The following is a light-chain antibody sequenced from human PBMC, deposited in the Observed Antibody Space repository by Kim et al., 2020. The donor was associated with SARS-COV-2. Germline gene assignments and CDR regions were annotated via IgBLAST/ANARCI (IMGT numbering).Light chain of an antibody. Sequence: SSELTQDPAVSVALGQTVRITCQGDSLRSYYASWYQQKPGQAPVLVIYGKNNRPSGIQDRFSGSSSGNTASLTITGAQAEDEADYYCNSRDSSGNHLGVF. CDR2: GKN. J-gene: IGLJ2*01. V-gene: IGLV3-19*01. CDR3: NSRDSSGNHLGV. CDR1: SLRSYY.